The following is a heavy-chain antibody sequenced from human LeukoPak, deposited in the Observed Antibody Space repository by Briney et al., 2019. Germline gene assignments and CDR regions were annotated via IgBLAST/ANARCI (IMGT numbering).Heavy chain of an antibody. V-gene: IGHV7-4-1*02. Sequence: ASVKVSCKASGYTFTSYAMNWVRQAPGQGLEWMGWINTNTGNPTYAQGFTGRFVFSLDTSVSTAYLQISSLKAEDTAVYYCASVPPPDTAYSSSWDAFDIWGQGTMVTVSS. CDR3: ASVPPPDTAYSSSWDAFDI. CDR1: GYTFTSYA. CDR2: INTNTGNP. D-gene: IGHD6-13*01. J-gene: IGHJ3*02.